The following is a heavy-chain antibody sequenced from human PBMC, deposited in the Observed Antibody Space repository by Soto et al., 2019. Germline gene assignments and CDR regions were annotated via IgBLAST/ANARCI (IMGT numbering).Heavy chain of an antibody. CDR2: IYSDAST. CDR3: ARVDTLTAGVHY. V-gene: IGHV3-66*01. Sequence: PGGSLRLSCAGSGFTVSDIYMSWFRQAPGKGLEWVSLIYSDASTYYADSVKGRFTVSRDNSKNTLFLQMDSLRAEDTAVYYCARVDTLTAGVHYWGLGTLVTVSS. CDR1: GFTVSDIY. D-gene: IGHD6-13*01. J-gene: IGHJ4*02.